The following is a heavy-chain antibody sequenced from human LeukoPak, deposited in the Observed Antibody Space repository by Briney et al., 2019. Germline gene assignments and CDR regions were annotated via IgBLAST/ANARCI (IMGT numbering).Heavy chain of an antibody. CDR3: ARAPSGDWGASDS. CDR1: GYSFASYT. J-gene: IGHJ3*02. CDR2: INAGDGNT. D-gene: IGHD2-21*02. V-gene: IGHV1-3*03. Sequence: ASVKVSCKASGYSFASYTIHWVRQAPGQRLECMGWINAGDGNTKYSQEFQGRLTITRDTSATTVYMDLTSLRSEDMAVYYCARAPSGDWGASDSWGQGTMVTVSS.